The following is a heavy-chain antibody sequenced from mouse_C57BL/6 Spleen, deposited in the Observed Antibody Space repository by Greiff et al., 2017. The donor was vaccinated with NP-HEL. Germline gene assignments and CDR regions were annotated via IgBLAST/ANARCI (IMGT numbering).Heavy chain of an antibody. D-gene: IGHD2-12*01. Sequence: VQLQQSGAELVKPGASVKLSCKASGFTFTSYCMHWVKQRPGRGLEWIGWIDPDSGDTKYNEKFKGKSTLTVDKSSSTAYMQLSSLTSEDTAVYYCTRGAYCYHDVDYWGQGTTLTVSA. CDR3: TRGAYCYHDVDY. V-gene: IGHV1-62-3*01. CDR2: IDPDSGDT. J-gene: IGHJ2*01. CDR1: GFTFTSYC.